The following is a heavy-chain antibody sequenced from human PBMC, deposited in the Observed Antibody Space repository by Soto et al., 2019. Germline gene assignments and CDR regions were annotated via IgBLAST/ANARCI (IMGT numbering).Heavy chain of an antibody. CDR2: ISGSGGTI. CDR1: GFTLSSYS. J-gene: IGHJ4*02. Sequence: EVQLVESGGGMVQPGGSLGVSCAASGFTLSSYSMHWVRQAPGKGLEWVSYISGSGGTIYYADSVKGRFTISRDNGKNSLSVQMNSLRDEDMAVYFCAREAGLRSSGWSYNFDFWGQGTRVTVSS. D-gene: IGHD6-19*01. CDR3: AREAGLRSSGWSYNFDF. V-gene: IGHV3-48*02.